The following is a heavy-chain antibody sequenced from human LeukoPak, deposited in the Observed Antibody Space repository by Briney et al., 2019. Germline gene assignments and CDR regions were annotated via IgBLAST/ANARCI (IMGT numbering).Heavy chain of an antibody. J-gene: IGHJ4*02. V-gene: IGHV4-59*01. CDR3: ARLVASHFDY. Sequence: SETLSLTCTVSGGSISSYYWSWIRQPPRKGLEWIGYIYYSGSTNYNPSLKSRVTISVDTSKNQFSLKLSSVTAADTAVYYCARLVASHFDYWGQGTLVTVSS. D-gene: IGHD6-6*01. CDR2: IYYSGST. CDR1: GGSISSYY.